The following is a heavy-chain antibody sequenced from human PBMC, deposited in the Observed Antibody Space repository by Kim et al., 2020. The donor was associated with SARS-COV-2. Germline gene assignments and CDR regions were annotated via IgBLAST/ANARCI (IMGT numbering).Heavy chain of an antibody. J-gene: IGHJ3*02. V-gene: IGHV3-23*01. D-gene: IGHD2-2*01. CDR3: AKDRDIVVVPAAIRLDAFDI. Sequence: RFTISRDNSKNTLYLQMNSLRAEDTAVYYCAKDRDIVVVPAAIRLDAFDIWGQGTMVTVSS.